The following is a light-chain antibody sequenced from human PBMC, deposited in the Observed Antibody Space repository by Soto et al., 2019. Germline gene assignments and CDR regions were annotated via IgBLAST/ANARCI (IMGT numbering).Light chain of an antibody. CDR3: QSHDSSLSGHVV. CDR2: GNN. V-gene: IGLV1-40*01. J-gene: IGLJ3*02. CDR1: SSNIGAGYD. Sequence: QSVLTQPPSVSGAPGQRVTISCTGSSSNIGAGYDVHWYQHLPKIAPKLLIFGNNNRPSGVPDRFSGSKSGTSASLAINGLQAEDEADYYCQSHDSSLSGHVVFGGGTKLTVL.